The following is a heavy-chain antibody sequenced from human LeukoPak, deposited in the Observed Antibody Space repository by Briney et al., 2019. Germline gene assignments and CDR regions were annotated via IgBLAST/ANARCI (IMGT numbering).Heavy chain of an antibody. CDR2: ISPNSGGT. V-gene: IGHV1-2*02. Sequence: ASVKVSCKASGYTFIDYYMQWVRQAPGQGLEWIGWISPNSGGTKYVEKFQGRVTMTRDTSITTVYMELSGLSFDDTAVYYCARGGGRYSVDYWGQGTLVIVSS. J-gene: IGHJ4*02. CDR3: ARGGGRYSVDY. CDR1: GYTFIDYY. D-gene: IGHD1-26*01.